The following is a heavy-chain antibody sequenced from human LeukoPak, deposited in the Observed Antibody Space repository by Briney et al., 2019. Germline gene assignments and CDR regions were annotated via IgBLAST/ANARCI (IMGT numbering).Heavy chain of an antibody. J-gene: IGHJ3*02. V-gene: IGHV3-23*01. D-gene: IGHD1-26*01. Sequence: GGSLRLSCEASGVTFSSYVMSWVRQAPGKGPEWVSGISGSGGGTYYADSVKGRFAISRDNSNNTLYLQMNSLRAEDTAVYYCVQAGPRALAFAIWGQGTKVTVSS. CDR1: GVTFSSYV. CDR2: ISGSGGGT. CDR3: VQAGPRALAFAI.